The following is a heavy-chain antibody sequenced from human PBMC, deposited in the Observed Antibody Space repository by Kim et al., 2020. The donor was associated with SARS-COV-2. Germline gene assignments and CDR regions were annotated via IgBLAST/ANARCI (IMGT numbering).Heavy chain of an antibody. D-gene: IGHD4-17*01. CDR2: ISNSGGSKIYP. Sequence: GGSLRLSCAASGFTFSAYAMTWVRQAPGKGLEWVSLISNSGGSKIYPFYADSVKGRFTISRDNSNNPLYLQMNSPRADDTALYYCARVITTATTLAYY. V-gene: IGHV3-23*01. CDR1: GFTFSAYA. CDR3: ARVITTATTLAYY. J-gene: IGHJ6*01.